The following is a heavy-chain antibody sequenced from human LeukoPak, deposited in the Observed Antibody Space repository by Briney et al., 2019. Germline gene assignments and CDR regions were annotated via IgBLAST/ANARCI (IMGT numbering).Heavy chain of an antibody. CDR3: ARDYYDSSGYLYYYYYYMDV. D-gene: IGHD3-22*01. V-gene: IGHV3-11*04. Sequence: PGGSLRLSCTVSGFTVSSNSMSWIRQAPGKGLDWVSYISSSGSTIYYAGSVKGRFTISRDNAKNSLFLQMNSLRAEDTAVYYCARDYYDSSGYLYYYYYYMDVWGKGTTVTVSS. J-gene: IGHJ6*03. CDR2: ISSSGSTI. CDR1: GFTVSSNS.